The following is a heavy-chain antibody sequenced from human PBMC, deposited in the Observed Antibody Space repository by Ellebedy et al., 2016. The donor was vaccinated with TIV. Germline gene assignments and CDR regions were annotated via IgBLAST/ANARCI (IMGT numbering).Heavy chain of an antibody. Sequence: MPGGSLRLSCTVSGGSINSYYWSRIRQPPGKGLEWIGYIYNSGRTNYNPSLKSRVTISVDMSKKQFYLKLTSVTAADTAVYYCASLYGSRGYPPGNWGQGTLVTVSS. CDR3: ASLYGSRGYPPGN. V-gene: IGHV4-59*01. CDR2: IYNSGRT. D-gene: IGHD3-22*01. CDR1: GGSINSYY. J-gene: IGHJ4*02.